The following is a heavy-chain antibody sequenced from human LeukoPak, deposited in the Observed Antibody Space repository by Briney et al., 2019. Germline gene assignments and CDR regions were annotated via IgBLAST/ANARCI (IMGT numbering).Heavy chain of an antibody. J-gene: IGHJ3*02. V-gene: IGHV3-23*01. CDR1: GFTFSSYA. D-gene: IGHD4-17*01. Sequence: GGSLRLSCAASGFTFSSYAMSWVRQAPGKGLEWVSAISGSGGSTNYADSVKGRFTISRDNSKNTLYLQMNSLRAEDTAVYYCAKPLFDYGDPPDAFDIWGQGTMVTVSS. CDR3: AKPLFDYGDPPDAFDI. CDR2: ISGSGGST.